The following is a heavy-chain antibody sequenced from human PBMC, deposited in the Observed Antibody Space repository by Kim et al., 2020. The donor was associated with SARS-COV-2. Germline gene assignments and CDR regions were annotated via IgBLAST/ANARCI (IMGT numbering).Heavy chain of an antibody. V-gene: IGHV3-15*01. CDR3: TTAWGSRDGYNSGNPFDY. D-gene: IGHD5-12*01. CDR2: IKSKTDGGTT. CDR1: GFTFSNAW. Sequence: GGSLRLSCAASGFTFSNAWMSWVRQAPGKGLEWVGRIKSKTDGGTTDYAAPVKGRFTISRDDSKNTLYLQMNSLKTEDTAVYYCTTAWGSRDGYNSGNPFDYWGQGTLVTVSS. J-gene: IGHJ4*02.